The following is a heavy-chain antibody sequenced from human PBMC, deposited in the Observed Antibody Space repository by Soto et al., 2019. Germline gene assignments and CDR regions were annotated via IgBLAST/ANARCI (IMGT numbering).Heavy chain of an antibody. D-gene: IGHD6-25*01. CDR2: INHSGST. CDR1: GGSFSGYY. J-gene: IGHJ6*02. Sequence: QVQLQQWGAGLLKPSETLSLTCAVYGGSFSGYYWSWIRQPPGKGLEWIGEINHSGSTNYNPSLKSRVTISVDTSKNQFFLKLSSVTAADTAVYCCARGRHSSGYYYYGMDVWGQGTTVTVSS. V-gene: IGHV4-34*01. CDR3: ARGRHSSGYYYYGMDV.